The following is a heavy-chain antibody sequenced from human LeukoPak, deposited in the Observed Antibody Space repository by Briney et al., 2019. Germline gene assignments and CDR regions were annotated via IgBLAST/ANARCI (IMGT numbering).Heavy chain of an antibody. V-gene: IGHV3-48*01. J-gene: IGHJ6*02. CDR1: GFTFRSYG. CDR2: ISTGSTTI. CDR3: ARDPGSGYFL. D-gene: IGHD3-3*01. Sequence: GGSLRLSCAVSGFTFRSYGMNWVRQAPGKGLEWVSYISTGSTTISYADSVKGRFTISRDNAKSSLYLEMNSLRAEDTAMYYCARDPGSGYFLWGQGTTVTVSS.